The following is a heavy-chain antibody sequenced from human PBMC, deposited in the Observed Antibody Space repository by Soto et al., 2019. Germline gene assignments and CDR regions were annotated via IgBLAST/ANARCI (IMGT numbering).Heavy chain of an antibody. Sequence: EVQLLESGGGLVQPGGSLRLSCAASGITFSTYAMSWVRQAPGKGLEWVSAIGGGGSSTYYTDSVKGRFTISRDNYKNTLYVQMNSLRAEDTAVYYCATVGSGELGNFDYWGRGTLVTVSS. D-gene: IGHD1-26*01. J-gene: IGHJ4*02. V-gene: IGHV3-23*01. CDR2: IGGGGSST. CDR3: ATVGSGELGNFDY. CDR1: GITFSTYA.